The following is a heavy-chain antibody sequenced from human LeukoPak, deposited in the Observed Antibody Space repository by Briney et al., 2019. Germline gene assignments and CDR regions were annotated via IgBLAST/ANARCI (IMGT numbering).Heavy chain of an antibody. J-gene: IGHJ3*02. Sequence: SETLSLTCTVSGGSISSHYWSWIRQPAGKGLEWIGRIYTSGSTNYNPSLKSRVSVSVDTSKNQFSLKLSSVTAADTAIYYCARERAPTWELSSPAFDIWGQGTMVTVSS. V-gene: IGHV4-4*07. CDR3: ARERAPTWELSSPAFDI. CDR2: IYTSGST. CDR1: GGSISSHY. D-gene: IGHD1-26*01.